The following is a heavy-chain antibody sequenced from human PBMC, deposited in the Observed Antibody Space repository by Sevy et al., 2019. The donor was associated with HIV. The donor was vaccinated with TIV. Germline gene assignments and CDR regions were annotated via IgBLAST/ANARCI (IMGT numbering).Heavy chain of an antibody. J-gene: IGHJ6*02. D-gene: IGHD6-6*01. CDR1: SGSFSGYY. CDR3: ASLYSSSRNYYYYYGMDV. CDR2: INHSGST. Sequence: SETLSLTCAVYSGSFSGYYWSWIRQPPGKGLEWIGEINHSGSTNYNPSLKSRVTISVDTSTNQFSLKLSSVTAADTAVYYCASLYSSSRNYYYYYGMDVWGQGTTVTVSS. V-gene: IGHV4-34*01.